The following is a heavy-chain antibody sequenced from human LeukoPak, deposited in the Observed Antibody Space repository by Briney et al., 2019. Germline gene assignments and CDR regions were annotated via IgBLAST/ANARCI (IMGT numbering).Heavy chain of an antibody. CDR1: GGSISNYY. CDR2: IYYSGTT. V-gene: IGHV4-59*12. CDR3: AREGGFYRPLDY. Sequence: SETLSLTCTVSGGSISNYYWSWIRQPPGKELELIGYIYYSGTTNYNPSLESRVTISVDTSKNQFSLKLSSVTAADTAVYYCAREGGFYRPLDYTGQGTLVTVSS. D-gene: IGHD3-3*01. J-gene: IGHJ4*02.